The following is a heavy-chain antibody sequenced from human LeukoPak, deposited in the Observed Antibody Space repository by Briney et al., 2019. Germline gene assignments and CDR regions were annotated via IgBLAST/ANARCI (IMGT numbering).Heavy chain of an antibody. Sequence: SQTLSLTCTVSGGSISGYYWSWIRQPPGKVLEWIGYTYYSGTTNYNPSLKSRVIISVDTSQNQFSLKLSSVTAADTAVYYCARRGNGRAGPLDYWGQGTLVTVSS. CDR2: TYYSGTT. V-gene: IGHV4-59*08. D-gene: IGHD1-26*01. CDR1: GGSISGYY. CDR3: ARRGNGRAGPLDY. J-gene: IGHJ4*02.